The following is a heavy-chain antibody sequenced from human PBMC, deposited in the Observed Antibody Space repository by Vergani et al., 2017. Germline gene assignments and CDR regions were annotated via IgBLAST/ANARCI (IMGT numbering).Heavy chain of an antibody. Sequence: QLQLQESGPGLVKPSETLSLTCTVSGGSISSSSYYWGWIRQPPGKGLEWIGSIYYSGSTYYNPSLKSRVTISVDTSKNQFSLKLSSVTAADTAVYYCARDGIRYGSGSYYPDYWGQGTLVTVSS. V-gene: IGHV4-39*02. J-gene: IGHJ4*02. CDR3: ARDGIRYGSGSYYPDY. CDR1: GGSISSSSYY. D-gene: IGHD3-10*01. CDR2: IYYSGST.